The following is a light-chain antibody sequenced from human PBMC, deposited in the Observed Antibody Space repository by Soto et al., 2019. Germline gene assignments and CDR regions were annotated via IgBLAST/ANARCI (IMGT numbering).Light chain of an antibody. CDR1: SSDVGGYNS. CDR2: EVN. CDR3: NSFAGSNNFL. Sequence: QSALTQPASVSGSPGQSITISCTGTSSDVGGYNSVSWYQQHPGKAPKLMIYEVNKRPSGVPDRFSGSKSGNTASLTVSGLQAEDEANYYCNSFAGSNNFLFGGGTKVTVL. J-gene: IGLJ2*01. V-gene: IGLV2-8*01.